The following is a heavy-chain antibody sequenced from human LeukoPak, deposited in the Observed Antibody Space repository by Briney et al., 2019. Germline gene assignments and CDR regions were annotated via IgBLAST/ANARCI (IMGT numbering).Heavy chain of an antibody. V-gene: IGHV3-74*01. CDR1: GFTFSSSS. CDR2: ISSDGTST. J-gene: IGHJ4*02. D-gene: IGHD6-13*01. Sequence: GGSLRLSCSASGFTFSSSSMHWVRRAPGKGLVWVSRISSDGTSTNYADSVKGRFIISRDNAKNTLYLQMNSLRAEDTAVYFCARVRSSSWCDYWGQGTLVAVSS. CDR3: ARVRSSSWCDY.